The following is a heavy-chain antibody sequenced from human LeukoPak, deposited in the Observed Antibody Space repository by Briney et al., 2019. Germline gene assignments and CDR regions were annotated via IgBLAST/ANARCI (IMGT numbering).Heavy chain of an antibody. J-gene: IGHJ5*02. D-gene: IGHD3-22*01. CDR1: GYSFNTYW. Sequence: GESLKISCKGSGYSFNTYWIGWVRQMPGKGLERMGIISPGDSDTRYSPSFQGQVTISADKSISTAYLQWSSLKASDSAMYYCARLALPYSHDTSGYQWFDLWGQGTLVTVSS. CDR3: ARLALPYSHDTSGYQWFDL. CDR2: ISPGDSDT. V-gene: IGHV5-51*01.